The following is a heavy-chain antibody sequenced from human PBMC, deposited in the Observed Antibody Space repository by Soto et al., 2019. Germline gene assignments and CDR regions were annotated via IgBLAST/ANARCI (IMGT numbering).Heavy chain of an antibody. CDR2: IYWDDDK. V-gene: IGHV2-5*02. Sequence: QITLKESGPTVVNPTETLTLTCTFSGFSLTTSGVGVGWVRQSPGKAPEWPALIYWDDDKRYSTSLNSRLIITKDPSKNQVVLTMANVDPADTATYYCAHRVLRTVFGLVTTTAIYFDFWGPGTPVVVSS. J-gene: IGHJ4*02. D-gene: IGHD3-3*01. CDR1: GFSLTTSGVG. CDR3: AHRVLRTVFGLVTTTAIYFDF.